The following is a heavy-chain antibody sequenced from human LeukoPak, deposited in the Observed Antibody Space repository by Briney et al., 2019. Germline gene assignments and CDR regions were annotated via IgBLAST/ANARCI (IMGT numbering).Heavy chain of an antibody. D-gene: IGHD3-9*01. CDR1: GATFSSYA. CDR2: IIPIFGTA. Sequence: SVKVSCKASGATFSSYAISWVRQAPGPGLEWMGGIIPIFGTANYAQKFQGRVTITADKSTSTAYMELSSLRSEDTAVYYCARGEFGYFDWLLSNYYGMDVWGKGTTVTVSS. V-gene: IGHV1-69*06. CDR3: ARGEFGYFDWLLSNYYGMDV. J-gene: IGHJ6*04.